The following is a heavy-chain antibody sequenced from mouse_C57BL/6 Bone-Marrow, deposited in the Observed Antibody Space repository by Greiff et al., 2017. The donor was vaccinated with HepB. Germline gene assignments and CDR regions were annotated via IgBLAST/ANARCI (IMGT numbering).Heavy chain of an antibody. D-gene: IGHD1-1*01. V-gene: IGHV5-16*01. CDR1: GFTFSDYY. Sequence: EVKVVESEGGLVQPGSSMKLSCTASGFTFSDYYMAWVRQVPEKGLEWVANINYDGSSTYYLDSLKSRFIITRDNAKNILYPQMSSLKSEDTATYYCSRAPIYYYGPYFDYWGQGTTLTVSS. CDR2: INYDGSST. CDR3: SRAPIYYYGPYFDY. J-gene: IGHJ2*01.